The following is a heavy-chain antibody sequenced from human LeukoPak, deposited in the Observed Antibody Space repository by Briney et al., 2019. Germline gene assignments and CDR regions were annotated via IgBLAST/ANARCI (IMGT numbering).Heavy chain of an antibody. D-gene: IGHD1-14*01. CDR1: GGSISSYY. Sequence: SETLSLTCTVSGGSISSYYWSWIRQPPGKGLEWIGYIYYSGSTNYNPSLKSRVTISVDTSKNQFSLKLSSVTAADTAVYYCARSELGYFDYWGQGTLVTVSP. CDR3: ARSELGYFDY. V-gene: IGHV4-59*01. CDR2: IYYSGST. J-gene: IGHJ4*02.